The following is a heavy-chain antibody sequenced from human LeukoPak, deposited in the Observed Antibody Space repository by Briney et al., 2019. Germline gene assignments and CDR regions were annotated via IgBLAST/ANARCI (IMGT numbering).Heavy chain of an antibody. V-gene: IGHV4-61*02. CDR1: GGSNSSGPYY. CDR3: ARVAYRSTAHKY. J-gene: IGHJ4*02. Sequence: SETLSVTCTVSGGSNSSGPYYWNWIRQPAGEGPEWIGRIYISETTNYNPSLKSRVTILIDASKNQFSLKMSSVTAPDTAGYYRARVAYRSTAHKYWGQGTLVTVSS. CDR2: IYISETT. D-gene: IGHD6-13*01.